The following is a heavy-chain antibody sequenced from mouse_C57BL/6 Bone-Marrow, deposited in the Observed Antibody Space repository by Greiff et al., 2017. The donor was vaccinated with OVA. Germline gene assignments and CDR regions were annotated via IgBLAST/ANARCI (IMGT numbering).Heavy chain of an antibody. Sequence: VKVVESGAELVRPGASVTLSCKASGYTFTDYEMHWVKQTPVHGLEWIGAIDPETGGTAYNQKFKGKAILTADKSSSTAYMELRSLTSEDSADYYCTRGYSNYYAMDYWGQGTSVTVSS. CDR1: GYTFTDYE. CDR3: TRGYSNYYAMDY. J-gene: IGHJ4*01. D-gene: IGHD2-5*01. CDR2: IDPETGGT. V-gene: IGHV1-15*01.